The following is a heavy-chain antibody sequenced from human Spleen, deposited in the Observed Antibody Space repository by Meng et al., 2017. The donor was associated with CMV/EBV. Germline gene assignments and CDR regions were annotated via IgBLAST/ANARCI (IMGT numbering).Heavy chain of an antibody. Sequence: LHLLQTGPGLVKPSVTLSLTSLVPGASLTRASYFWGWIRQPPGKGLEWIGSIYYSGSTYYNPSLKSRVTISVDTSKNQFSLKLSSVTAADTAVYYCARGRAIFGVVILDYWGQGTLVTVSS. D-gene: IGHD3-3*01. CDR3: ARGRAIFGVVILDY. CDR2: IYYSGST. V-gene: IGHV4-39*07. J-gene: IGHJ4*02. CDR1: GASLTRASYF.